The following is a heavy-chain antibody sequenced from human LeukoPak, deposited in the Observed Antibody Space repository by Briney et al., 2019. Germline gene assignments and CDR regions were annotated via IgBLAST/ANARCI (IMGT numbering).Heavy chain of an antibody. CDR1: DYNFTSYW. V-gene: IGHV5-51*01. CDR3: ARQFGGNSEFDY. D-gene: IGHD4-23*01. CDR2: IYPGDSDI. J-gene: IGHJ4*02. Sequence: GGSRQISGQCTDYNFTSYWMGGARQLPGKGLEGMGIIYPGDSDIRYSPSFQGQVTISADKSISTAYLQWSSLKASRTAMYYCARQFGGNSEFDYWGQGTLVTVSS.